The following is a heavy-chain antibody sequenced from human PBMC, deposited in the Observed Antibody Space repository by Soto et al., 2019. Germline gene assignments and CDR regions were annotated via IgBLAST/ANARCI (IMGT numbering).Heavy chain of an antibody. Sequence: PSETLSLTCTVSGGSVSSGSYYWSWIRQPPGKGLEWIAYIYYSGSTNYNPSHKIRVTISVDTSKNQFSLKLSSVTAADTAVYYCAREPAMTTVPTITGGLDYWGQGTLVTVSS. V-gene: IGHV4-61*01. CDR3: AREPAMTTVPTITGGLDY. CDR1: GGSVSSGSYY. D-gene: IGHD4-4*01. CDR2: IYYSGST. J-gene: IGHJ4*02.